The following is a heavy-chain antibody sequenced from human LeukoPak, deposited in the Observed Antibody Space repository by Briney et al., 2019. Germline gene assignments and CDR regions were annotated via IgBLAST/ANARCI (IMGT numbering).Heavy chain of an antibody. CDR2: ISGSSSTR. J-gene: IGHJ3*02. V-gene: IGHV3-48*01. Sequence: PGGSLRLSXAASGFTFSSYSMNWVRQAPGKGLEWVSYISGSSSTRYYADSVKGRFTISRDNAKNSLYLQMNSLRAEHTSVYYCARYGDYGAFGIWGPGTMVTVSS. CDR3: ARYGDYGAFGI. CDR1: GFTFSSYS. D-gene: IGHD4-17*01.